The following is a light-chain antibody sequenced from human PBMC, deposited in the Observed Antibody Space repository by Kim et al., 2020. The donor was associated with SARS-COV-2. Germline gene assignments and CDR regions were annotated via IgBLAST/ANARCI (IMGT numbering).Light chain of an antibody. CDR3: QQSYIAPYT. CDR2: ATS. CDR1: QNIQIY. Sequence: ASVGDRVTITCRASQNIQIYLNWYQQKPGKAPNLLIYATSTLESGVPSRFSGSRSGTTFTLTISSLRPEDFATYYCQQSYIAPYTFGQGTKLEI. V-gene: IGKV1-39*01. J-gene: IGKJ2*01.